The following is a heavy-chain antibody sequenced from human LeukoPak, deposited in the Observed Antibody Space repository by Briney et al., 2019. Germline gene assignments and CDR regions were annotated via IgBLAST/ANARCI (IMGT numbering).Heavy chain of an antibody. CDR3: AREGNPYGSGSYYNY. V-gene: IGHV3-33*01. J-gene: IGHJ4*02. CDR1: GFTFSSYG. CDR2: MWYDGSNK. D-gene: IGHD3-10*01. Sequence: PGGSLRLSCAASGFTFSSYGMHWVRHAPGKGLEWVAVMWYDGSNKYYADSVKRRFTIYRDNSKNTLYLQMNSLRAEDTAVYYCAREGNPYGSGSYYNYWGQGTLVTVFS.